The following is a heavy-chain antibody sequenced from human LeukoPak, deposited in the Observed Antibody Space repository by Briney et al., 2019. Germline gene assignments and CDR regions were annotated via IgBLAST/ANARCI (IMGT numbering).Heavy chain of an antibody. V-gene: IGHV3-23*01. Sequence: GGSLRLSCAASGFTFSSYAMSWVRQAPGKGLEWVSAIRGSGGSTYYADSVKGRFTISRDNSKNTLYLQMNSLRAEDTAVYYCAKFRGSSSWYRGDYFDYWGQGTLVTVSS. D-gene: IGHD6-13*01. J-gene: IGHJ4*02. CDR1: GFTFSSYA. CDR3: AKFRGSSSWYRGDYFDY. CDR2: IRGSGGST.